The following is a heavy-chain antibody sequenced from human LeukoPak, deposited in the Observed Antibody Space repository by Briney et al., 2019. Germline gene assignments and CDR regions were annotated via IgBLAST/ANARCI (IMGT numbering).Heavy chain of an antibody. J-gene: IGHJ2*01. Sequence: GGSLRLSCAASGFTFSSYAMSWVRQAPGKGLEWVLAISGSGGSTYYADSVKGRFTISRDNSKNTLYLQMNSLRAEDTAVYYCAKDTYSSTYFDLWGRGTLVTVSS. V-gene: IGHV3-23*01. CDR2: ISGSGGST. D-gene: IGHD6-13*01. CDR3: AKDTYSSTYFDL. CDR1: GFTFSSYA.